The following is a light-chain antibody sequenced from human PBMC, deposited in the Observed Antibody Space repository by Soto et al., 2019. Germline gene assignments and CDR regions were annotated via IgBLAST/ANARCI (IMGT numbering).Light chain of an antibody. CDR3: QQYDNLPPLT. CDR1: QNIRNY. V-gene: IGKV1-33*01. J-gene: IGKJ4*01. Sequence: DIQMTQSPASLSASVGDRVTITCQASQNIRNYLNWYQQKPGKAPKVLIYDASNLETGVPSRFSGSGSGTHFTFTISDLQPEDFATYYCQQYDNLPPLTFGGGTKVEIK. CDR2: DAS.